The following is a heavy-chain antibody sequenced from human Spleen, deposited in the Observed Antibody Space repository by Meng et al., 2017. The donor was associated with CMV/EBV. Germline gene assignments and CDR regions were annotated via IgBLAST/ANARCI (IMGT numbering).Heavy chain of an antibody. CDR2: TDTDGTIT. Sequence: VALGEAGGRLVAPGGALRLSCADPGFTFSEYWMHWVRQVPGEGLVWVSRTDTDGTITSYADSVKGRFTISRDNAKNTLYLQMNDLRADDSGVYYCARDVCGARDYWGQGTLVTVSS. J-gene: IGHJ4*02. CDR1: GFTFSEYW. D-gene: IGHD3-16*01. V-gene: IGHV3-74*01. CDR3: ARDVCGARDY.